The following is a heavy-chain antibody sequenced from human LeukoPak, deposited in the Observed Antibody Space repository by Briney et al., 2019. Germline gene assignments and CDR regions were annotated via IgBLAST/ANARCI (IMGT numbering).Heavy chain of an antibody. Sequence: SETLSLTCTVSRGSISSYYWSWIRQPPGKGLEWIGYIYYSGSTNYNPSLKSRVTISLDTSKNQFSLKLSSVTAADTAVYYCARHGSGYYYYFDSWGQGTLVTVSS. D-gene: IGHD3-22*01. J-gene: IGHJ4*02. CDR2: IYYSGST. CDR3: ARHGSGYYYYFDS. CDR1: RGSISSYY. V-gene: IGHV4-59*08.